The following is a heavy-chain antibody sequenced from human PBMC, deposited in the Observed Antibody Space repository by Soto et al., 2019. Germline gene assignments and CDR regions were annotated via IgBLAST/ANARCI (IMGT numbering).Heavy chain of an antibody. J-gene: IGHJ4*02. CDR1: GFILGDYA. D-gene: IGHD4-4*01. Sequence: EVQLVESGGGLIQPGRSLRLSCKACGFILGDYALSWIRQTPGKGLEWVGFIRSKAYGGTTEYAASVKGRFSISRDESKSIAYLQMNSLKTEDTAVYYCAREGDFSINDWGQGTLVTVSS. V-gene: IGHV3-49*03. CDR2: IRSKAYGGTT. CDR3: AREGDFSIND.